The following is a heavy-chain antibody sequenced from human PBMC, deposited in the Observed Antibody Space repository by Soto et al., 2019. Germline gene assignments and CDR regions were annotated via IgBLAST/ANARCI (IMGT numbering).Heavy chain of an antibody. CDR3: ARVGYAVTTGGAFDI. CDR1: GFTVSSNY. D-gene: IGHD4-17*01. Sequence: EVQLVESGGGLIQPGGSLRLSCAASGFTVSSNYMSWVRQAPGKGLEWVSVIYSGGSTYYADSVKCRFTISRDNSKNTLYLHMNSLRAEDTAVYYCARVGYAVTTGGAFDIWGQGTMVTVSS. J-gene: IGHJ3*02. V-gene: IGHV3-53*01. CDR2: IYSGGST.